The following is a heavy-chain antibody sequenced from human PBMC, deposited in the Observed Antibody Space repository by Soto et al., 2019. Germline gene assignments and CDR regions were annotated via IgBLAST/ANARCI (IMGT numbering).Heavy chain of an antibody. J-gene: IGHJ3*02. D-gene: IGHD2-15*01. CDR2: IWYDGSNK. Sequence: PGGSLRLSCAASGFTFSNYGMHWVRQAPGKGLEWVAVIWYDGSNKYYADSVKGRFTISRDNSKNTLYVQMISLRAEDTAVYYCARDLSSGGTNACDIWGQGTVVTVSS. V-gene: IGHV3-33*01. CDR1: GFTFSNYG. CDR3: ARDLSSGGTNACDI.